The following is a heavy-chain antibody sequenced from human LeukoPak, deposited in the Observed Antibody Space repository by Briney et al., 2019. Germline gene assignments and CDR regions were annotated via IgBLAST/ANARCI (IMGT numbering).Heavy chain of an antibody. Sequence: GRSLRLSCAASGFTFSSYGMHWVRQAPGKGLEWVAFIRYDGSHKYYADSVKGRFTISRDNSKNTLYLQMNSLRAEDTAVYYCARRAGDYSHPYDYWGQGTLVTVSS. CDR1: GFTFSSYG. D-gene: IGHD3-22*01. CDR3: ARRAGDYSHPYDY. CDR2: IRYDGSHK. J-gene: IGHJ4*02. V-gene: IGHV3-33*08.